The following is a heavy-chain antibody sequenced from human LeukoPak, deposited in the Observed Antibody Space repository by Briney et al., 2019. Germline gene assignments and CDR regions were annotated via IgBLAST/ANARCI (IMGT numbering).Heavy chain of an antibody. CDR1: GYSISRHYY. CDR3: VREGPIRFLEQIDY. D-gene: IGHD3-3*01. V-gene: IGHV4-38-2*02. J-gene: IGHJ4*02. CDR2: IHHTGST. Sequence: KSSETLSLTCTVSGYSISRHYYWGWIRQSPGKGLEWIGNIHHTGSTSYNPSLESRVIISVDLSKNEFSLRLSSVTAADTALYFCVREGPIRFLEQIDYWGQGTLVTVSS.